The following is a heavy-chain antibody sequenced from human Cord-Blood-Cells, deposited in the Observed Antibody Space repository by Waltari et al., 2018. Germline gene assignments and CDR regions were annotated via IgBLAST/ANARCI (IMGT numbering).Heavy chain of an antibody. CDR3: ARDSGSIAAHAFDI. V-gene: IGHV1-2*02. CDR2: INPNSGGT. D-gene: IGHD6-6*01. CDR1: GYTFTGYY. Sequence: QVKLVQSGAEVKKPGASVTVSCKASGYTFTGYYLHWVRQAPGQGLEWMGWINPNSGGTNYAQKFQGRVTMTRDTSISTAYMELSRLRSDDTAVYYCARDSGSIAAHAFDIWGQGTMVTVSS. J-gene: IGHJ3*02.